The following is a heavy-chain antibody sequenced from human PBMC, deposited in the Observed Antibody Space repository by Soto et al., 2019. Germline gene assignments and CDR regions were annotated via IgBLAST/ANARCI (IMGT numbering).Heavy chain of an antibody. Sequence: EVQLVASGGGLVQPGGSLRLSCAASGFTFSSYWMSWVRQAPGKGLEWVANIKQDGSEKYYVDSVKGRFTISRDNAKNSLYLQMNSLRAEDTAVYYCAREVVVVPAAKGSGYYYYMDVWGKGTTVTVSS. J-gene: IGHJ6*03. V-gene: IGHV3-7*01. CDR1: GFTFSSYW. D-gene: IGHD2-2*01. CDR3: AREVVVVPAAKGSGYYYYMDV. CDR2: IKQDGSEK.